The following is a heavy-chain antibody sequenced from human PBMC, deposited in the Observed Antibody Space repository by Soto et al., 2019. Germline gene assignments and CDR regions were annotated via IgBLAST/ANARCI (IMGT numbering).Heavy chain of an antibody. D-gene: IGHD6-13*01. J-gene: IGHJ4*02. Sequence: GGSLRLSCAASGFTFSSYSMNWVRQAPGKGLEWVSYISSSSSTIYYADSVKGRFTISRDNAKNSLYLQMNSLRAEDTAVYYCARGSYSSSWYLGFDYWGQGTLVTVSS. CDR2: ISSSSSTI. CDR1: GFTFSSYS. V-gene: IGHV3-48*01. CDR3: ARGSYSSSWYLGFDY.